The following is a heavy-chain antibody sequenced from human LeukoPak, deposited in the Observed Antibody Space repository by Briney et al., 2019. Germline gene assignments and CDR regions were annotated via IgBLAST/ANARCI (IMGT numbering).Heavy chain of an antibody. J-gene: IGHJ5*02. CDR3: ARESWDIEGYNWFDP. V-gene: IGHV6-1*01. Sequence: SQTLSPTCAIPGDSVSSNSAAWNWIRQSPSRGLEWLGRTYYRSKWYNDYAVSVKSRITINPDTSKNQFSLQLNSVTPEDTAVYYCARESWDIEGYNWFDPWGQGTLVTVSS. CDR1: GDSVSSNSAA. CDR2: TYYRSKWYN. D-gene: IGHD2-15*01.